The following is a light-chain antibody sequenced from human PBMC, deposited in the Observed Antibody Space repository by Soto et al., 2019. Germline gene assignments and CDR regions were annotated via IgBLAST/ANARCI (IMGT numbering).Light chain of an antibody. CDR2: RSN. CDR1: TSNVGINS. Sequence: QSVLTQPPSASGTPGQRVTISCSGSTSNVGINSVFWYQHLPGTAPKLLIYRSNQRASGVPDRFSGSKSGTSASLAISGLRSEDEADYYCAAWDDSLSGQVFGGGIKLTVL. CDR3: AAWDDSLSGQV. J-gene: IGLJ2*01. V-gene: IGLV1-47*01.